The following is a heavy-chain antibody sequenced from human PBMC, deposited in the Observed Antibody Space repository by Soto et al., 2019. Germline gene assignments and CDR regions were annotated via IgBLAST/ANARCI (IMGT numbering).Heavy chain of an antibody. D-gene: IGHD6-6*01. CDR1: SGSFSGYY. CDR2: ISQSGNT. J-gene: IGHJ4*02. CDR3: ARAPKVSGSSQTRPDF. Sequence: PSETLSLTCSIYSGSFSGYYWSWSRQPPWKGLEWIGEISQSGNTNYSPSLKSRVSISIDTSKKQFSLNLASVSAADTAVYYCARAPKVSGSSQTRPDFWGQGTLVTVSS. V-gene: IGHV4-34*01.